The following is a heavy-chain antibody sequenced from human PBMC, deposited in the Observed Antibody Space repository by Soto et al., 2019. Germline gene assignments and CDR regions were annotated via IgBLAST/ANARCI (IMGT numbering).Heavy chain of an antibody. J-gene: IGHJ3*02. D-gene: IGHD3-10*01. CDR1: GGSISSGVYY. CDR3: ARAHGSGWGAFDI. Sequence: SETLSLTCTVSGGSISSGVYYWSWIRQQPGKGLEWIGYIYYSGSTYYNPSLKSRVTISVDRSKNQFSLKLSSVTAADTAVYYCARAHGSGWGAFDIWGQGTMVTVSS. V-gene: IGHV4-30-2*01. CDR2: IYYSGST.